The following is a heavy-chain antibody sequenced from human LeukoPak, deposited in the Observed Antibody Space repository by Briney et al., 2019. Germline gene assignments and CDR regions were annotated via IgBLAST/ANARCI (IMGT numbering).Heavy chain of an antibody. J-gene: IGHJ3*02. CDR3: ARQYCSSTSCNGAFDI. CDR1: GFTFTTYA. D-gene: IGHD2-2*01. CDR2: ISGSGDDT. V-gene: IGHV3-23*01. Sequence: GGSLRLSCAASGFTFTTYAMSWVRQAPGKGLEWVSAISGSGDDTNYANSVKGRFIISRDNSKNTLYLQMNSLRAEDTAVYYCARQYCSSTSCNGAFDIWGQGTMVTVSS.